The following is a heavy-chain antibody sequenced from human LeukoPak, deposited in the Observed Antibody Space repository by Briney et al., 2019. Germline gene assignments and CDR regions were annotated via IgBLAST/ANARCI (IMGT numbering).Heavy chain of an antibody. Sequence: ASVKVSCKASGYTFTSYGISWVRQAPGQGLEWMGWISAYNGNTNYAQKLQGRVTMTTDTSTSTAYMELRSLRPDDTAVYYCARDGYYDSSGYADYWGQGTLVTVSS. CDR3: ARDGYYDSSGYADY. CDR1: GYTFTSYG. V-gene: IGHV1-18*01. D-gene: IGHD3-22*01. CDR2: ISAYNGNT. J-gene: IGHJ4*02.